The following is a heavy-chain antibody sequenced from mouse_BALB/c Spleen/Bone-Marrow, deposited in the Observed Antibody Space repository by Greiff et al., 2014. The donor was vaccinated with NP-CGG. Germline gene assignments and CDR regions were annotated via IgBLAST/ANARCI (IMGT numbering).Heavy chain of an antibody. J-gene: IGHJ3*01. D-gene: IGHD1-1*01. CDR3: ARENYVSSPWFAY. CDR1: GYSITSDYA. V-gene: IGHV3-2*02. CDR2: ISYSGST. Sequence: EVQLVESGPGLVKPSQSLSLTCTVTGYSITSDYAWNWIRQFPGNKLEWMGYISYSGSTGYNPSLKSRISITRDTSKNQFFLQLNSVTTEDTATYYCARENYVSSPWFAYWGQGTLVTVSA.